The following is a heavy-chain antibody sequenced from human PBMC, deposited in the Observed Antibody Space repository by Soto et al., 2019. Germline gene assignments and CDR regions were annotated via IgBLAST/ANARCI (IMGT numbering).Heavy chain of an antibody. Sequence: QVQLVQSGAEVKKPGASVTVSCKTSGYTFRNYGINWVRQAPGQGLEWMGWISGYNGNTNYAQTVPGRVTMTTDTATGTVYMELRSLKSDDTALYYCARFIMVGGWFDPNYYHGMDVWGQGTTVTVSS. V-gene: IGHV1-18*01. J-gene: IGHJ6*02. CDR1: GYTFRNYG. CDR3: ARFIMVGGWFDPNYYHGMDV. D-gene: IGHD6-19*01. CDR2: ISGYNGNT.